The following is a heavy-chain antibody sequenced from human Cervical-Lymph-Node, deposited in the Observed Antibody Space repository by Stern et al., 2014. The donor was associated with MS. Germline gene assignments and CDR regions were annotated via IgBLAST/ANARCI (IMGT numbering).Heavy chain of an antibody. J-gene: IGHJ5*02. CDR3: ARATDL. CDR2: IYYRGTT. CDR1: GDTITSHF. V-gene: IGHV4-59*11. Sequence: VQLLESGPGLLRPSETLSLTCRVSGDTITSHFWSWIRQPHGKGLEWIGYIYYRGTTNYNASLNGRVAISIDTSKTQFSLRLSSVTAADTAVYYCARATDLWGQGTLVTVSS.